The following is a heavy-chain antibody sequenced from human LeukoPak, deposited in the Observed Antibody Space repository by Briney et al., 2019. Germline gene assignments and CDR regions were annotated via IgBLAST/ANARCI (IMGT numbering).Heavy chain of an antibody. CDR1: EGTYTSYA. Sequence: APVRVSYTPSEGTYTSYAISWGGQAPGQGGGGRGGIIPIFGTVNYTQKFHCRLTITADESTTTPYMELSSLRSEDTAVYYCARVRGGLGYCSGGSCYSDLDYWGQGTLVTVSS. CDR2: IIPIFGTV. J-gene: IGHJ4*02. V-gene: IGHV1-69*01. CDR3: ARVRGGLGYCSGGSCYSDLDY. D-gene: IGHD2-15*01.